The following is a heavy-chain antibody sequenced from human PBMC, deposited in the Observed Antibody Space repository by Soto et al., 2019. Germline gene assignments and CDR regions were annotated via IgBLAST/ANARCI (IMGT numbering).Heavy chain of an antibody. CDR2: ISYDGRNK. D-gene: IGHD3-10*01. J-gene: IGHJ4*02. Sequence: PGGSLRLSCAASGFTFSNYAMHWVRQAPGKGLEWVAVISYDGRNKYYADSVKGRFTISRDNSKNTLYLQVNSLRADDTAVYYCARNGSGPYYHFDYWRQGTLVTL. V-gene: IGHV3-30*04. CDR1: GFTFSNYA. CDR3: ARNGSGPYYHFDY.